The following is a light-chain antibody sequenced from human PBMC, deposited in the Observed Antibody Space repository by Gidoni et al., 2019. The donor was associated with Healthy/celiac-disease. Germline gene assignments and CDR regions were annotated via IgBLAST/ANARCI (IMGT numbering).Light chain of an antibody. Sequence: EFVLTQSPATLSLSPGERATLSCRASQSVSSYLAWYQQKPGKAPRILIYDASNRATGIPARFSGSGSGTDFTLTISSLEPEDFAVYYCQQRSNWPPITFGQGTRLEIK. V-gene: IGKV3-11*01. J-gene: IGKJ5*01. CDR2: DAS. CDR3: QQRSNWPPIT. CDR1: QSVSSY.